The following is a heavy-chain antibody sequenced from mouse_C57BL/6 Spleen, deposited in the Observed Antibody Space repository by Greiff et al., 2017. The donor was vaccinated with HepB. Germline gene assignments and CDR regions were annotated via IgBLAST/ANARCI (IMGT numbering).Heavy chain of an antibody. D-gene: IGHD2-5*01. V-gene: IGHV5-6*02. J-gene: IGHJ3*01. CDR3: ARRLYSSYWFAY. CDR2: ISSGGSYT. CDR1: GYTFSSYG. Sequence: EVNLVESGGDLVKPGGSLKLSCAASGYTFSSYGMSWVRQTPDKRLEWVATISSGGSYTYYPDSVKGRFTISRDNAKNTLYLQMSSLKSEDTAMYYYARRLYSSYWFAYWGQGTLFTVSA.